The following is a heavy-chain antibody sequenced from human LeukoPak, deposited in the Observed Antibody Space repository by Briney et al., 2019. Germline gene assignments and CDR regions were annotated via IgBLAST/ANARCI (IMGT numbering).Heavy chain of an antibody. CDR2: ISHSGSS. Sequence: SETLSLTCTVSGGSISTSSNYWSWIRQPPGKGLEWIGYISHSGSSNYNPSLKSRVTISVDTSKNQFSLILSSVTAADTAVYYCARNARYNWFDPWGQGTLVTVSS. V-gene: IGHV4-61*01. CDR3: ARNARYNWFDP. CDR1: GGSISTSSNY. D-gene: IGHD3-9*01. J-gene: IGHJ5*02.